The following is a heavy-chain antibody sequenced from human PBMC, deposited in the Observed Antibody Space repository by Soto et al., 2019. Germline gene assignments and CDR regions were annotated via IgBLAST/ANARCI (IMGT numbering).Heavy chain of an antibody. V-gene: IGHV4-34*02. CDR1: GGSCNSFY. CDR2: INHSGRT. J-gene: IGHJ4*02. D-gene: IGHD6-6*01. CDR3: AREYSSSYYFDY. Sequence: QVQLQQWGAGLLKPSGTLSLTCAGYGGSCNSFYWSWIRQAPGKGLEWIGEINHSGRTNYNPSLKSLVTILVDPSKNQFSLNLTAVTAADTAVYYCAREYSSSYYFDYWGQGTLVTVSS.